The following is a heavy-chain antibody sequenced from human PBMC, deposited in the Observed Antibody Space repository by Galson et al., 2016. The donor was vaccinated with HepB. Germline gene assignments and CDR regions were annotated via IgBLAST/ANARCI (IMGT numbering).Heavy chain of an antibody. CDR3: AREFNRHTVTTFYYYGMDV. D-gene: IGHD4-17*01. J-gene: IGHJ6*02. Sequence: SVKVSCKGYGNSFTIYGISWVRQAPEQGLEWMGLIKPHSGGTKYAQKFQGRVTLTRDTSTSTVYMELTSLRSDDTAVYFCAREFNRHTVTTFYYYGMDVWGQGTTVTVSS. CDR2: IKPHSGGT. V-gene: IGHV1-2*02. CDR1: GNSFTIYG.